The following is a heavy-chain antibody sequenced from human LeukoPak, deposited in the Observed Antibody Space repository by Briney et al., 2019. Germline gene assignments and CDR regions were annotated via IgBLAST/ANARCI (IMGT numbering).Heavy chain of an antibody. CDR1: GGSFSSYY. J-gene: IGHJ5*02. V-gene: IGHV4-59*01. Sequence: SETLSLTCAVYGGSFSSYYWSWIRQPPGKGLEWIGYIYYSGSTNYNPSLKSRVTISVDTSKNQFSLKLSSVTAADTAVYYCARDRWDDFWSGSYNWFDPWGQGTLVTVSS. CDR3: ARDRWDDFWSGSYNWFDP. CDR2: IYYSGST. D-gene: IGHD3-3*01.